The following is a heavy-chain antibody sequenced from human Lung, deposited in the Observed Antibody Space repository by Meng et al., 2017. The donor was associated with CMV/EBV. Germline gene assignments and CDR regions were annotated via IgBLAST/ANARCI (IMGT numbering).Heavy chain of an antibody. J-gene: IGHJ4*02. CDR2: FFHSGDT. D-gene: IGHD1-26*01. V-gene: IGHV4-39*01. CDR3: ARHLRGYSWPKSD. Sequence: SETLSLXCTVTDVSISNSSFFWGWIRQPPGKGLEWIGSFFHSGDTYSNPSLRSRVAISVDTSKNQFSLRLNSVTATDTAMYYCARHLRGYSWPKSDWGQGTLVXVSS. CDR1: DVSISNSSFF.